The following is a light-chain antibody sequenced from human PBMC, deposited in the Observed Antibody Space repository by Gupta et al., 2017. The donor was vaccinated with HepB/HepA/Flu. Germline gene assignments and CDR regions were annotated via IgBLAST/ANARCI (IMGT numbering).Light chain of an antibody. Sequence: DIVMTQPPDSLAVSLGERATVNCKSSQSVLFSSNNKNYFAWYQQKAGQPPKLLIYWASARESGVPDRFSGSGSGTDFTLTISSLQAEDVAVYYCQQYLRAPPTFGGGTRVDIK. J-gene: IGKJ4*01. CDR1: QSVLFSSNNKNY. CDR3: QQYLRAPPT. CDR2: WAS. V-gene: IGKV4-1*01.